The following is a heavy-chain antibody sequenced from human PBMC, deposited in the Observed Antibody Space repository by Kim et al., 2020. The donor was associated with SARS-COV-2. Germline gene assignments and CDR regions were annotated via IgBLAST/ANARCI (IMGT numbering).Heavy chain of an antibody. Sequence: SETLSLTCTVSGDSMKSDLYYWGWIRQPPGKGLERIGSIYYTGRSHYNPSVQSRVTISVDTSSKQFSLKVASVTAADTGVYYCTRKTRRATVDHWGQGSLVTVSS. CDR3: TRKTRRATVDH. D-gene: IGHD1-26*01. CDR2: IYYTGRS. V-gene: IGHV4-39*01. CDR1: GDSMKSDLYY. J-gene: IGHJ5*02.